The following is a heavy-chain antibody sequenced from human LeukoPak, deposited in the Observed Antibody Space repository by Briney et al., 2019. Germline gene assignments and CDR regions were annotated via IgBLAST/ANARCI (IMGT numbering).Heavy chain of an antibody. CDR3: ARRPWFGERNWFDP. CDR1: GGTFSSYA. J-gene: IGHJ5*02. Sequence: ASVKVSCKASGGTFSSYAISWVRQAPGQGLEWMGGIIPIFGTANYAQKFQGRVTITADKSTSTAYMELSSLRSEDTAVYYCARRPWFGERNWFDPWGQGTLATVSS. D-gene: IGHD3-10*01. CDR2: IIPIFGTA. V-gene: IGHV1-69*06.